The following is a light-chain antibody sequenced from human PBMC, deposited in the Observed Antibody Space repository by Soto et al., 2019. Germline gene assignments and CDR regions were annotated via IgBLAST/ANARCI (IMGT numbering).Light chain of an antibody. Sequence: EVVLTQSPGTLSLSPGERVTLSCRASQSVTGNYLAWYQKRPGQAPRLLIYGASSRATGIPDRFSGSGSGTDFTLTISRLEPEDFAVYYCQQYGNSPPWTFGQGPKVEIK. CDR3: QQYGNSPPWT. J-gene: IGKJ1*01. CDR1: QSVTGNY. V-gene: IGKV3-20*01. CDR2: GAS.